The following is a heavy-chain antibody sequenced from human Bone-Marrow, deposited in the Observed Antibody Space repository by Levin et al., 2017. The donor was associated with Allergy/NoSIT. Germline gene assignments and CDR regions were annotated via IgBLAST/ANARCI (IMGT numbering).Heavy chain of an antibody. J-gene: IGHJ6*02. V-gene: IGHV1-8*01. CDR2: MNPNSGNT. CDR1: GYTFTSYD. D-gene: IGHD2-2*01. Sequence: ASVKVSCKASGYTFTSYDINWVRQATGQGLEWMGWMNPNSGNTGYAQKFQGRVTMTRNTSISTAYMELSSLRSEDTAVYYCARWEPNEYQLLLGYYYYGMDVWGQGTTVTVSS. CDR3: ARWEPNEYQLLLGYYYYGMDV.